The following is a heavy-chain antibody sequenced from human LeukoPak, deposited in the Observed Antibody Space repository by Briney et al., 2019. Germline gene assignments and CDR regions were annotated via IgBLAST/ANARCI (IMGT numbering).Heavy chain of an antibody. J-gene: IGHJ4*02. Sequence: GGSLRFSCAASGFTFSSYGMSWVRQAPGKGLEWVSAIGGREGSTYYADSVKGRFTISRDNAKNSLYLQMNSLRAEDTAVYYCAREYSSSSGRSFDYWGQGTLVTVSS. D-gene: IGHD6-6*01. CDR1: GFTFSSYG. CDR2: IGGREGST. V-gene: IGHV3-23*01. CDR3: AREYSSSSGRSFDY.